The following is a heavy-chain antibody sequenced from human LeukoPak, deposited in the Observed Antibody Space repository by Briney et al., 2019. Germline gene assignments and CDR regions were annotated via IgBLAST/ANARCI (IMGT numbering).Heavy chain of an antibody. D-gene: IGHD3-9*01. CDR1: GFTFSSYS. CDR3: AKGGVLRYFDWLFEWFDP. Sequence: TGGSLRLSCAASGFTFSSYSMNWVRQAPGKGLEWVSSISSSSSYIYYADSVKGRFTISRDNAKNSLYLQMNSLRAEDTALYYCAKGGVLRYFDWLFEWFDPWGQGTLVTVSS. V-gene: IGHV3-21*04. J-gene: IGHJ5*02. CDR2: ISSSSSYI.